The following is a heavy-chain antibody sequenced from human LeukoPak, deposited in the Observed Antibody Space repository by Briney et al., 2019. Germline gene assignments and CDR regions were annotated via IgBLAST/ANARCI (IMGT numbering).Heavy chain of an antibody. CDR3: ASGAVAGSRDAVDI. D-gene: IGHD6-19*01. CDR2: ISYDGSNK. V-gene: IGHV3-30*14. J-gene: IGHJ3*02. Sequence: GGSLRLSCAASGFTFSSYAMHWVRQAPGKGLEWVAVISYDGSNKYYADSVKGRFTISRHNSKNTLYLQMNSLRAEDTAVYYCASGAVAGSRDAVDIWGQGTMVTVSS. CDR1: GFTFSSYA.